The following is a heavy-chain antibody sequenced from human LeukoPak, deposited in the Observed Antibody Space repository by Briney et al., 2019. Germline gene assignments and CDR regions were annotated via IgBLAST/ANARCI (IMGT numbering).Heavy chain of an antibody. V-gene: IGHV4-59*01. CDR2: MHYSGST. Sequence: PSETLSLTCTVSGASTRSYYWSWIRQPPGKGLEWIGYMHYSGSTNYNPSLKSRVTISLDTSKNQFSLKLSPVTAADTAVYYCARVLTTATSNWFDPWGQGTLVTVSS. CDR1: GASTRSYY. D-gene: IGHD4-17*01. CDR3: ARVLTTATSNWFDP. J-gene: IGHJ5*02.